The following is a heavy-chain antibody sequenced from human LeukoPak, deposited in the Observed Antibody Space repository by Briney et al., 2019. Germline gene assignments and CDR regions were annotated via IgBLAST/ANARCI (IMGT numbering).Heavy chain of an antibody. D-gene: IGHD1-26*01. V-gene: IGHV4-34*01. CDR3: ARLVVGAAYYYYYYMDV. CDR2: IYYSGST. J-gene: IGHJ6*03. Sequence: SETLSLTCAVYGGSFSGYYWSWIRQPPGKGLEWIGSIYYSGSTYYNPSLKSRVTISVDTSKNQFSLKLSSVTAADTAVYYCARLVVGAAYYYYYYMDVWGKGTTVTISS. CDR1: GGSFSGYY.